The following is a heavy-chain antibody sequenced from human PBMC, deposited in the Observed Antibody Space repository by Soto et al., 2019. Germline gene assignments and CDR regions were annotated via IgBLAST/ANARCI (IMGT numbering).Heavy chain of an antibody. Sequence: GGSLRLSCAASGFTFSSYWMHWVRQATGKGLVWVSRINSDGSSTSYADSVKGRFTISRDNAKNSLYLQMNSLRAEDTAVYYCARFYYDSSGYLPSPYYYYYGMDVWGQGTTVTVSS. J-gene: IGHJ6*02. CDR3: ARFYYDSSGYLPSPYYYYYGMDV. D-gene: IGHD3-22*01. V-gene: IGHV3-74*01. CDR2: INSDGSST. CDR1: GFTFSSYW.